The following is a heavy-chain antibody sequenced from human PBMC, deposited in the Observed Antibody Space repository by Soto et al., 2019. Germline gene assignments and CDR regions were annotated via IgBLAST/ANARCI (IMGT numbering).Heavy chain of an antibody. CDR3: ARGDGDYYDGNGYLGRH. D-gene: IGHD3-22*01. Sequence: EVQLVESGGGLVQPGGSLRLSCAASGFTFSSYWMHWVRQAPGKGLVWVSRIKSDGSGTYYADSVKGRLTISRDNAXNXVYLQMNSLRAEDTAVYYCARGDGDYYDGNGYLGRHWGQGTLVTVSS. V-gene: IGHV3-74*01. CDR1: GFTFSSYW. CDR2: IKSDGSGT. J-gene: IGHJ4*02.